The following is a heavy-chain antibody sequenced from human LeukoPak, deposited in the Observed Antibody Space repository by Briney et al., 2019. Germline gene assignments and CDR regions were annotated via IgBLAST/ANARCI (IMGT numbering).Heavy chain of an antibody. CDR3: AKGDFGY. Sequence: GGSLRLSCAASGLTFSSYAMHWVRQAPGKGLEWVAVISYDGSNKYYADSVKGRFTISRDNSKNTLYLQMNSLRAEDTAVYYCAKGDFGYWGQGTLVTVSS. J-gene: IGHJ4*02. CDR2: ISYDGSNK. CDR1: GLTFSSYA. V-gene: IGHV3-30*04.